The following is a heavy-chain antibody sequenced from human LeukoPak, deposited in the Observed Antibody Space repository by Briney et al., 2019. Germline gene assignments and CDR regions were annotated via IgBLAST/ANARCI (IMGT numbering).Heavy chain of an antibody. CDR2: INHSGST. CDR1: GGSFGGYY. CDR3: ARGRIQLWSQHFDY. D-gene: IGHD5-18*01. V-gene: IGHV4-34*01. J-gene: IGHJ4*02. Sequence: SETLSLTCAVYGGSFGGYYWSWIRQPPGKGLEWIGEINHSGSTNYNPSLKSRVTISVDTSKNQFSLKLSSVTAADTAVYYCARGRIQLWSQHFDYWGQGTLVTVSS.